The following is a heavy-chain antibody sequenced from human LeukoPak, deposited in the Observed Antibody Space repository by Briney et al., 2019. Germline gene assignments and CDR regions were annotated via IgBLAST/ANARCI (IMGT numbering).Heavy chain of an antibody. J-gene: IGHJ5*02. D-gene: IGHD2-21*01. CDR3: PRHVKVSGDTYYILFDP. V-gene: IGHV4-4*09. Sequence: WSCVRRTPRKEMEWIACIHTSGSTNYNPSLKSRVTISVDTSKNQSSLKLSSVTAADTAVYYCPRHVKVSGDTYYILFDPWGQGTLGSVSS. CDR2: IHTSGST.